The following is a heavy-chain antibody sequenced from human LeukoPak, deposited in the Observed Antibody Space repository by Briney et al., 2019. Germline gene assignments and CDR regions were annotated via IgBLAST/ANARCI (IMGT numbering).Heavy chain of an antibody. D-gene: IGHD1-1*01. Sequence: GGSLRLSCAASGFTFDDYAMHWVRQALGKGLEWVSGISWNSGSIGYADSVKGRFTISRDNSKNTLYLQMNSLRAEDTAVYYCAKDSPLWNGDYYFDYWGQGTLVTVSS. CDR2: ISWNSGSI. CDR1: GFTFDDYA. CDR3: AKDSPLWNGDYYFDY. V-gene: IGHV3-9*01. J-gene: IGHJ4*02.